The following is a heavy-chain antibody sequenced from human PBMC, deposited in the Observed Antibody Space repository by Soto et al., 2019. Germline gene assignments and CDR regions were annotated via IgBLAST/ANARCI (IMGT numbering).Heavy chain of an antibody. Sequence: HVQLAESGGGVVQPGRSLTITCAASGFSLGTYGMHWVRQAPGKGLEWVAVISYDGSDEYYADSVKGRFTISRDNSKNTLYLQMSSLRSEDTALYYCAKEYYDSSGYYPTLDALDIWGQGTMVTVSS. D-gene: IGHD3-22*01. V-gene: IGHV3-30*18. CDR3: AKEYYDSSGYYPTLDALDI. J-gene: IGHJ3*02. CDR2: ISYDGSDE. CDR1: GFSLGTYG.